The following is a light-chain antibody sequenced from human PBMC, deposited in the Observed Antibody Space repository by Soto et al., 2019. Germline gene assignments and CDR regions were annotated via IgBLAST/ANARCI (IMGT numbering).Light chain of an antibody. CDR3: QQYNNWPPWT. V-gene: IGKV3-15*01. CDR1: QSVSSN. CDR2: GAS. Sequence: EIVMTQSPATLSVSQGERATLSCRASQSVSSNLAWYQQKPGQAPRLLLYGASTRATGIPARFSGSGSGTEFTLTISSLQSEDFAVYYCQQYNNWPPWTFGQGTKVDI. J-gene: IGKJ1*01.